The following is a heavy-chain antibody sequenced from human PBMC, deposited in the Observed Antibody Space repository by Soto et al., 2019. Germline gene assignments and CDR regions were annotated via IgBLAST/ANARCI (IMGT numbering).Heavy chain of an antibody. CDR2: ISANNGNT. D-gene: IGHD2-21*01. Sequence: ASVKVSCKASGYTFTSYGISWVRQAPGQGLEWMGWISANNGNTNYAQKLQGRVTMTTDTSTSTAYMELRSLRSDDTAVYYCARVLSIPHRFDPWGQGTLVTVSS. CDR1: GYTFTSYG. V-gene: IGHV1-18*04. CDR3: ARVLSIPHRFDP. J-gene: IGHJ5*02.